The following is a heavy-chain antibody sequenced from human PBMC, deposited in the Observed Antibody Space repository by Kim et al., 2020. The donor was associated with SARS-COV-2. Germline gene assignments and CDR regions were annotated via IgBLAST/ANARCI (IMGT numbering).Heavy chain of an antibody. CDR2: IYYSGST. D-gene: IGHD3-22*01. J-gene: IGHJ4*02. CDR3: ARVYGLRYYDSSGSGTQRFDY. CDR1: GGSISSGGYY. V-gene: IGHV4-31*03. Sequence: SETLSLTCTVSGGSISSGGYYWSWIRQHPGKGLEWIGYIYYSGSTYYNPSLKSRVTISVDTSKNQFSLKLSSVTAADTAVYYCARVYGLRYYDSSGSGTQRFDYWGQGTLVTVSS.